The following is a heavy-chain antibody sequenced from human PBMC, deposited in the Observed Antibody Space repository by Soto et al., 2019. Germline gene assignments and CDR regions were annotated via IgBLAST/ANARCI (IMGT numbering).Heavy chain of an antibody. J-gene: IGHJ3*02. D-gene: IGHD3-10*01. CDR1: GFTFSDYY. V-gene: IGHV3-11*01. CDR2: ISSSGSTI. CDR3: ASPAAADGSGYDAFDI. Sequence: QVQLVESVGGLVKPGGSLRLSCAASGFTFSDYYMSWIRQAPGKGLEWGSYISSSGSTIYYADSVKGRFTISRDNAKNSLYLQMNSRRAEDTAVYYCASPAAADGSGYDAFDIWGQGTMVTVSS.